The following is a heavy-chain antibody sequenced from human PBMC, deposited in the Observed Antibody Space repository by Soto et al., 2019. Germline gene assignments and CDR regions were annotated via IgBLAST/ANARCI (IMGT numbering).Heavy chain of an antibody. J-gene: IGHJ4*02. Sequence: PGGSLRLSCAASGFTFSSYAMHWVRQAPGKGLEWVAVISYDGSNKYYADSVKGRFTISRDNPKNTLYLQMNSLRAEDTAVYYCARAWNGDPFDYWGQGTLVTVSS. CDR1: GFTFSSYA. CDR2: ISYDGSNK. D-gene: IGHD4-17*01. CDR3: ARAWNGDPFDY. V-gene: IGHV3-30-3*01.